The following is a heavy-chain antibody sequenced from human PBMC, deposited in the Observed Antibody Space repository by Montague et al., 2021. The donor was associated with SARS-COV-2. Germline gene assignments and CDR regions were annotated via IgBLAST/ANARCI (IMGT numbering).Heavy chain of an antibody. CDR2: TNYRSKWTS. Sequence: CAISGDSVWSNTAAWNWIRQSPSGGLEWLGRTNYRSKWTSDYVTFVEGRISIDPDTSKNQFFLHLRSLTPEDTGVYYCVRNPRSAQAGFDAWGQGTLVTVSS. CDR1: GDSVWSNTAA. J-gene: IGHJ4*02. V-gene: IGHV6-1*01. CDR3: VRNPRSAQAGFDA. D-gene: IGHD5-24*01.